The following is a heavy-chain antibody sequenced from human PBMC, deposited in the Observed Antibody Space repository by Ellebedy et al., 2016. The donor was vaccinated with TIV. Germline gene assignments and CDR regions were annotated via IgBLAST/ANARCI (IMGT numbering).Heavy chain of an antibody. D-gene: IGHD2-21*02. CDR3: AKAPTAIFAHFYYYYYYMDV. CDR1: GFTFSSYA. J-gene: IGHJ6*03. V-gene: IGHV3-23*02. CDR2: ISGSGGST. Sequence: GGSLRLCXAASGFTFSSYAMSWVRQAPGRRLEWVSAISGSGGSTHYVDSVRGRFTISRDNSKNTLYLQMTSLRAEDTAVYYCAKAPTAIFAHFYYYYYYMDVWGKGATVIVSS.